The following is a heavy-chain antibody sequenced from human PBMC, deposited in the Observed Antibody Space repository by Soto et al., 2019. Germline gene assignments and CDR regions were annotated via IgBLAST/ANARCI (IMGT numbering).Heavy chain of an antibody. J-gene: IGHJ6*03. CDR3: ARAVSEYQLLYYYYYMDV. D-gene: IGHD2-2*02. CDR1: GYTFTSYG. Sequence: ASVTVSCKASGYTFTSYGISWVRQATGQGLEWMGWISAYNGNTNYAQKLQGRVTMTTDTSTSTAYMELRSLRSDDTAVYYCARAVSEYQLLYYYYYMDVWGKGTTVTVSS. CDR2: ISAYNGNT. V-gene: IGHV1-18*01.